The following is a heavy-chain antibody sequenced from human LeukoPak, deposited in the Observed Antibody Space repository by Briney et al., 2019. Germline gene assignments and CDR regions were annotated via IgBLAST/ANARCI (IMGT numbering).Heavy chain of an antibody. V-gene: IGHV1-46*01. CDR3: ARDTYSGSYHDAFDI. CDR2: INPSGGST. CDR1: GYTFTSYY. Sequence: ASVKVSCKASGYTFTSYYMHWVRQAPGQGLEWMGIINPSGGSTSYAQKFQGRVTMTRDMSTSTVYMELSSLRSEDTAVYYCARDTYSGSYHDAFDIWGRGTMVTVSS. D-gene: IGHD1-26*01. J-gene: IGHJ3*02.